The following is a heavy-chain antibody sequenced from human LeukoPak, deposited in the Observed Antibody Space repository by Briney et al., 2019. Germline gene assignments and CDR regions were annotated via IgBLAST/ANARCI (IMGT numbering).Heavy chain of an antibody. D-gene: IGHD3-3*01. CDR2: IYYSGST. V-gene: IGHV4-59*08. CDR1: GGSISSYY. Sequence: RPSETLSLTCTVSGGSISSYYWSWIRQPPGKGLEWIGYIYYSGSTNYNPSLKSRVTISVDTSKNQFSLKLSSVTAADTAVYYCARLVGAQAGYFDYWGQGTLVTVSS. CDR3: ARLVGAQAGYFDY. J-gene: IGHJ4*02.